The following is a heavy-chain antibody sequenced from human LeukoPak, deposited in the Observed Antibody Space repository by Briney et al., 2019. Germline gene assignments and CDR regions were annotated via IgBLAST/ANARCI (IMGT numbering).Heavy chain of an antibody. V-gene: IGHV3-30*03. Sequence: GGSLRLPCAASGFTFSRYKMNWARQAPRKGVEWVAVISYDESNKYYADSVKGRFTISRDNSKNTLYLQMNSLRAEDTAVYYCARDQGGYDSYFDYWGQGTLVTVSS. CDR2: ISYDESNK. J-gene: IGHJ4*02. CDR3: ARDQGGYDSYFDY. CDR1: GFTFSRYK. D-gene: IGHD5-12*01.